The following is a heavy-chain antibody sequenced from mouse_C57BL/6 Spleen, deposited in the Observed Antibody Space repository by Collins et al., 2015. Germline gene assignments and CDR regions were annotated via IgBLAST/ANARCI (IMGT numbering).Heavy chain of an antibody. D-gene: IGHD2-4*01. J-gene: IGHJ3*01. V-gene: IGHV1-4*01. CDR3: ARSDYPAWFAY. Sequence: YKATLTADKSSSTAYMQLSSLTSEDSAVYYCARSDYPAWFAYWGQGTLVTVSA.